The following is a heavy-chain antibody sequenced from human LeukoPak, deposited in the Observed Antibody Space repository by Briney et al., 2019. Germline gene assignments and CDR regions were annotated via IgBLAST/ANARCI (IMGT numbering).Heavy chain of an antibody. J-gene: IGHJ4*02. CDR3: AIGGGYSYDRYFDY. CDR1: GGSISSGGYS. Sequence: SETLSLTCAVSGGSISSGGYSWSWIRQPPGKGLEWIGYIYHSGSTYYNPTLKNRVTISVDRSKNHFSLKLSSVTDAYTAVYYCAIGGGYSYDRYFDYWGQGTLVTVSS. V-gene: IGHV4-30-2*01. CDR2: IYHSGST. D-gene: IGHD5-18*01.